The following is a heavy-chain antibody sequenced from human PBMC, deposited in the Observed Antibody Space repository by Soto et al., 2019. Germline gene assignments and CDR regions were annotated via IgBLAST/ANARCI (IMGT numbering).Heavy chain of an antibody. D-gene: IGHD3-22*01. CDR2: ISGSGSTT. CDR1: GFSFNNHA. J-gene: IGHJ3*01. V-gene: IGHV3-23*01. CDR3: AKDRLMLTMVVVGAFDF. Sequence: VQLLESGGGLVQPGGSLRLSCAASGFSFNNHAMTWVRQAPGKGLEWVSGISGSGSTTHYADSVKGRFTISRDNSKDTLYLQMNSLRPADTAVYYCAKDRLMLTMVVVGAFDFWGLGTMVTVS.